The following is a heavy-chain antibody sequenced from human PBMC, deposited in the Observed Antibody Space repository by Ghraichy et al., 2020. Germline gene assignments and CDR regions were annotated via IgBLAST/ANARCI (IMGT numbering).Heavy chain of an antibody. D-gene: IGHD3-16*01. CDR3: GKDRYRSLGGGMDV. V-gene: IGHV3-9*01. CDR1: GFTFDDNA. Sequence: GGSLRLSCAASGFTFDDNAMHWVRQAPGKGLEWVSGISWNSGSIGYADSVKGRFTISRDNAKNSLYLQMNSLRAEDTALYYCGKDRYRSLGGGMDVWGQGTTVTVSS. CDR2: ISWNSGSI. J-gene: IGHJ6*02.